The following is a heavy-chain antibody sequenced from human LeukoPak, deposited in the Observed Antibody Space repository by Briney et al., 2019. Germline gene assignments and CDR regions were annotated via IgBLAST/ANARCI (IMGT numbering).Heavy chain of an antibody. Sequence: ASVKVSCKASGYTFTRYGISWVRQAPGQGLEWMGWISAYNGNTNNAQKLQGRVTMTTDTSTSTAYMELRSLRSDDTAVYYCARDQVWFGATGSMDVWGQGTTVTVSS. CDR2: ISAYNGNT. J-gene: IGHJ6*01. V-gene: IGHV1-18*01. CDR1: GYTFTRYG. CDR3: ARDQVWFGATGSMDV. D-gene: IGHD3-10*01.